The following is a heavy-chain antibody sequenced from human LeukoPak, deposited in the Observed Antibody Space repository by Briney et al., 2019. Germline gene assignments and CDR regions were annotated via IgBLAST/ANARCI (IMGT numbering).Heavy chain of an antibody. CDR2: INPSGGST. Sequence: ASVKVSCKASGYTFTRHYMHGVRQAPGQGLEWMGMINPSGGSTSYAQKFQGRVTMTRDMSTSTVYMELSSLRSEDTAVHYCARDDEGATYFDYWGQGTLVTVSS. J-gene: IGHJ4*02. CDR1: GYTFTRHY. CDR3: ARDDEGATYFDY. V-gene: IGHV1-46*01. D-gene: IGHD1-26*01.